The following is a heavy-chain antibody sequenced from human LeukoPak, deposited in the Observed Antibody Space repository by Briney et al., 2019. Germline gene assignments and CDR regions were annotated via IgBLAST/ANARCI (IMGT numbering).Heavy chain of an antibody. J-gene: IGHJ4*02. Sequence: SETLCLTCTVSGGSISSYYWGWIRQPPGKGLEWIGSIYHSGSTYYNPSLKSRVTISVDTSKNQFSLKLSSVTAADTAVYYCARVYGHYCSGGSCPNDYWGQGTLVTVSS. D-gene: IGHD2-15*01. CDR3: ARVYGHYCSGGSCPNDY. CDR2: IYHSGST. CDR1: GGSISSYY. V-gene: IGHV4-38-2*02.